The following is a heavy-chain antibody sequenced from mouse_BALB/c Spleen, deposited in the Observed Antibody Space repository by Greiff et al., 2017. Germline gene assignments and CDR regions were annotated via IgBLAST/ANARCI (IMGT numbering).Heavy chain of an antibody. CDR1: GYTFTSYW. CDR3: AKGNFGAY. V-gene: IGHV1-7*01. Sequence: VQLQQSGAELAKPGASVKMSCKASGYTFTSYWMHWVKQRPGQGLEWIGYINPSTGYTEYNQKFKDKATLTADKSSSTAYMQLSSLTSEDSAVYYCAKGNFGAYWGQGTLVTVSA. CDR2: INPSTGYT. J-gene: IGHJ3*01.